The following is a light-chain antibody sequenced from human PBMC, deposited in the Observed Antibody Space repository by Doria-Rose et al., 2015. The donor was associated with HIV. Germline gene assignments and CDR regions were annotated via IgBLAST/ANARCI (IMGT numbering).Light chain of an antibody. Sequence: DIQMTQSPSSLSASIGDRVTITCRASQSISTYLNWYQQKPGKAPKPLIYAASTLQTGVPSRFSGSGSGTDFTLTVSSLQPEDFATYYCQQSYRTPLTFGGGTKVDIK. CDR1: QSISTY. CDR3: QQSYRTPLT. V-gene: IGKV1-39*01. CDR2: AAS. J-gene: IGKJ4*01.